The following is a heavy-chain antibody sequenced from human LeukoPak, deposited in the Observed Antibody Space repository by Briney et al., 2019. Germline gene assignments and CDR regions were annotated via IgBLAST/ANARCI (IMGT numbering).Heavy chain of an antibody. CDR2: ISSSSSTI. J-gene: IGHJ4*02. Sequence: GGSLRLSCAASGFTFSSYSMNWVRQAPGKGLEWVSYISSSSSTIYYADSVKGRFTISRDNAKNSLYLQMNSLRAEDTAVYYCARDLTLPFTWNDGGGFDYWGQGTLVTVSS. CDR1: GFTFSSYS. CDR3: ARDLTLPFTWNDGGGFDY. D-gene: IGHD1-1*01. V-gene: IGHV3-48*01.